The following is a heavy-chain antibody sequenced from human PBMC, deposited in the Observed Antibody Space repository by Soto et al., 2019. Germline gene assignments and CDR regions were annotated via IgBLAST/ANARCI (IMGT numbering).Heavy chain of an antibody. CDR3: ASVWFGESSWFDP. D-gene: IGHD3-10*01. Sequence: SETLSLTCAVSGGSISSGGYSWSWIRQPPGKGLEWIGYIYHSGSTYYNPSLKSRVTISVDRSKNQFSLKLSSVTAADTAVYYCASVWFGESSWFDPWGQGTLVTVSS. V-gene: IGHV4-30-2*01. CDR2: IYHSGST. CDR1: GGSISSGGYS. J-gene: IGHJ5*02.